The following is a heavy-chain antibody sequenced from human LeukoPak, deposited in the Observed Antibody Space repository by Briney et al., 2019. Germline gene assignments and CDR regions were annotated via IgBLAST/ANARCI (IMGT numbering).Heavy chain of an antibody. CDR2: IIHIFGTA. CDR3: ARSLRYCSGGSCYWLYYFDY. J-gene: IGHJ4*02. CDR1: GGTFSSYA. D-gene: IGHD2-15*01. Sequence: SVKVSCKASGGTFSSYAIGWVRQAPGQGLEWIGRIIHIFGTANYAQKFQGRVTITTDESTSTAYMELSSLRSEDTAVYYCARSLRYCSGGSCYWLYYFDYWGQGTLVTVSS. V-gene: IGHV1-69*05.